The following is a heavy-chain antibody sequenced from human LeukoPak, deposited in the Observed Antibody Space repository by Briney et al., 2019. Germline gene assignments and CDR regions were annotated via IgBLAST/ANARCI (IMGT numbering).Heavy chain of an antibody. D-gene: IGHD3-10*01. V-gene: IGHV3-23*01. CDR1: GFIFSNFG. CDR2: ISGCGGST. CDR3: AKGSSSYYYGMDV. Sequence: GGSLRLSCAASGFIFSNFGMSWVRQAPGKGLEWVSAISGCGGSTYYADSVKGRFTISRDNSKNTLYLQTSSLRPEDTAIYYCAKGSSSYYYGMDVWGQGTTVTVSS. J-gene: IGHJ6*02.